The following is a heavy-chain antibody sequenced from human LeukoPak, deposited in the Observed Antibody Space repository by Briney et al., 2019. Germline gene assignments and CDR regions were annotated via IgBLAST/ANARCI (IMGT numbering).Heavy chain of an antibody. V-gene: IGHV3-11*01. CDR1: GFTFSEYY. Sequence: GGSLRLSCAASGFTFSEYYMSWIRQAPGKGLEWVSYISSSGSTIYYADSVKGRFTISRDNAKNSLYLQMNSLRAEDTAVYYCARESGSPHDAFDIWGQGTMVTVSS. CDR3: ARESGSPHDAFDI. CDR2: ISSSGSTI. D-gene: IGHD1-26*01. J-gene: IGHJ3*02.